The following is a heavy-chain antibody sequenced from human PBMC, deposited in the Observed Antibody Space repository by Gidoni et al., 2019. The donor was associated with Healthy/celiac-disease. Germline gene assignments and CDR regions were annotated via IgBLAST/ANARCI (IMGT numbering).Heavy chain of an antibody. J-gene: IGHJ2*01. D-gene: IGHD5-12*01. V-gene: IGHV1-69*06. CDR2: IIPIFGTA. CDR3: ARTFSTKNWYFDL. Sequence: GGIIPIFGTANYAQKFQGRVTITADKSTSTAYMELSSLRSEDTAVYYCARTFSTKNWYFDLWGRGTLVTVSS.